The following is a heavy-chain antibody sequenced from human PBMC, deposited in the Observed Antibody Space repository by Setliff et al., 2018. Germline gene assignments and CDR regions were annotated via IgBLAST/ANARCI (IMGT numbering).Heavy chain of an antibody. CDR3: AKHVLSSGWPNDAFDF. Sequence: ESLKISCAASGFTFSSYAMSWVRQAPGKGLEWVTGLNDVGHNTYYADSVKGRFTISRDNSKNTLYLQMNSLRAEDAAVYYCAKHVLSSGWPNDAFDFWGQGTMVTVSS. D-gene: IGHD6-25*01. J-gene: IGHJ3*01. CDR1: GFTFSSYA. CDR2: LNDVGHNT. V-gene: IGHV3-23*01.